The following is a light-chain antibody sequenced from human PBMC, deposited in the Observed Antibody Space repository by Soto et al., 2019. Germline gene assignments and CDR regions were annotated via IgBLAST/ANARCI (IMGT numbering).Light chain of an antibody. V-gene: IGLV1-40*01. CDR2: GNS. CDR3: QSYDSSLSGRGV. CDR1: SSNSGAGYD. Sequence: QSVLTQPPSVSGAPGQRVNISCTGSSSNSGAGYDVHWYQQLPGTAPKLLIYGNSNRPSGVPDRFSGSKSGTSASLAITGLQAEDEADYYCQSYDSSLSGRGVFGGGTKLTVL. J-gene: IGLJ2*01.